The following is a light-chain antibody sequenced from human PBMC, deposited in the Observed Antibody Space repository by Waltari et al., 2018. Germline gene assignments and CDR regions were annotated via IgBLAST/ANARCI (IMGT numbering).Light chain of an antibody. V-gene: IGKV3-15*01. CDR2: VAS. CDR1: QTVNRT. CDR3: QHYNNWSGA. Sequence: EIVLTQSPATLSVSPGERATLPCRASQTVNRTLASFQQRPGQTPRHLIYVASTRGTGIPSRFSGSGSGTEFTLTISSLQSEDFAVYYCQHYNNWSGAFGPGTKVDIK. J-gene: IGKJ3*01.